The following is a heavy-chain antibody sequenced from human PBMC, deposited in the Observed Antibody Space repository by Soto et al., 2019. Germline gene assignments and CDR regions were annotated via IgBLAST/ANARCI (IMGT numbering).Heavy chain of an antibody. D-gene: IGHD6-13*01. V-gene: IGHV1-8*01. CDR2: MNPNSGNT. CDR1: GYTFTSYD. CDR3: ARTRQLARNWFDP. J-gene: IGHJ5*02. Sequence: ASVKVSCKASGYTFTSYDINWVRQATGQGLEWMGWMNPNSGNTGYAQKFQGRVTMTRNTSISTAYMELSSLRSEDTAVYYCARTRQLARNWFDPWGQGTLVTVSS.